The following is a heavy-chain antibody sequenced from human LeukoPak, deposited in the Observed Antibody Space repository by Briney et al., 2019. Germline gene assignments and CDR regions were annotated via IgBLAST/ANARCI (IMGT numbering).Heavy chain of an antibody. J-gene: IGHJ4*02. CDR2: ISYDGSNK. V-gene: IGHV3-30-3*01. CDR3: ARSTMVAPLDY. CDR1: GFTFSSYA. D-gene: IGHD3-10*01. Sequence: PGRSLRLSCAASGFTFSSYAMHWVRQAPGKGLEWVAVISYDGSNKYYADSVKGRFTISRDNSKNTLYLQMNSLRAEDTAVYYCARSTMVAPLDYWGQGTLVTVSS.